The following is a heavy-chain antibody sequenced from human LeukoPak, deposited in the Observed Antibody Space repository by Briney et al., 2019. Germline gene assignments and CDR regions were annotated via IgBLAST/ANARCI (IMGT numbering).Heavy chain of an antibody. J-gene: IGHJ4*02. Sequence: TGGSLRLSCAASGFTFSTSAMSWVRQAPGKGVEWVSGISGGGTNTSFRNSVRGRFTISRENSKNSLYLQMNSLRAEDTAVYYCAKGSSHSRKGVDYWGQGTLVTVSS. CDR3: AKGSSHSRKGVDY. V-gene: IGHV3-23*01. CDR1: GFTFSTSA. CDR2: ISGGGTNT. D-gene: IGHD6-13*01.